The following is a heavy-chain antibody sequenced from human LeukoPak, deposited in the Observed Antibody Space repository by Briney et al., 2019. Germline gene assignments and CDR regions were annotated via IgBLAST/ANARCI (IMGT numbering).Heavy chain of an antibody. CDR2: MNPNSGNT. Sequence: GASVKVSCKASGYTFTSYDINWVRQAPGQGLEWMGWMNPNSGNTGYAQKFQGRVTMTRNTSISTAYMELSSLRSEDTAVYYCARVGSSATMVRGVIITSENFDYWGQGTLVTVSS. CDR1: GYTFTSYD. D-gene: IGHD3-10*01. J-gene: IGHJ4*02. CDR3: ARVGSSATMVRGVIITSENFDY. V-gene: IGHV1-8*01.